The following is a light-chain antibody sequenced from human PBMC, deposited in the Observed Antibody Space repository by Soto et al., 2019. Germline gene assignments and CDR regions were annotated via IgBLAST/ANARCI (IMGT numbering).Light chain of an antibody. J-gene: IGKJ2*01. V-gene: IGKV3-11*01. CDR2: DAS. CDR3: QQRSKWPET. CDR1: QTVSSY. Sequence: EIVLTQSPATLSLSPGERATLSCRASQTVSSYLAWYQQKPGQAPRLLIDDASNRATGIPARFSGSGSGTDFTLTICSLEPEDFAVYYCQQRSKWPETFGQGTKLEIK.